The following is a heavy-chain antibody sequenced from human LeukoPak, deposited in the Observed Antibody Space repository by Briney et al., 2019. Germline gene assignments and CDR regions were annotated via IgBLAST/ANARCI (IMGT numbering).Heavy chain of an antibody. Sequence: PGGSLRLSCAASGFTFSSYAMSWVRQAPGKGLEWVSGISGSGGSTYYADSVKGRFTISRDNSKNTLYLQMNSLRAEDTAVYYCARGWDYYDVSGYSSYFDYWGQGTLVTVSS. CDR3: ARGWDYYDVSGYSSYFDY. J-gene: IGHJ4*02. CDR2: ISGSGGST. V-gene: IGHV3-23*01. D-gene: IGHD3-22*01. CDR1: GFTFSSYA.